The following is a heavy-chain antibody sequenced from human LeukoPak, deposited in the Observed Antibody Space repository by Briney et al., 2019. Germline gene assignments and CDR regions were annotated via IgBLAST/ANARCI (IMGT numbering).Heavy chain of an antibody. V-gene: IGHV4-34*01. CDR1: GDSISSHY. Sequence: SPSETLSLTCTVSGDSISSHYWSWIRQPPGKGLEWITEIHHTGTTYYTPSRKSRVTISVDTSNNHFSLKLNSVTAADTAVYYCARVTYNGYQHFDYWGQGILVTVSS. CDR3: ARVTYNGYQHFDY. J-gene: IGHJ4*02. CDR2: IHHTGTT. D-gene: IGHD3-10*01.